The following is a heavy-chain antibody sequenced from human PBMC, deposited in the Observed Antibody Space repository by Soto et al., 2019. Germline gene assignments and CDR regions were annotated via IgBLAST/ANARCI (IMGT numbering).Heavy chain of an antibody. CDR2: ILNDGSNR. V-gene: IGHV3-33*01. Sequence: QVQLVESGGGVVQPGRSLRLSCAASGFTFSNYGMHWVRQAPGKGLEWVAVILNDGSNRYHADSVKDRFTISRDNSKNMLYLPMNSLRAEDTGVYYCARDDEYSGNGMDVWGQGTTVTVS. D-gene: IGHD3-10*01. J-gene: IGHJ6*02. CDR3: ARDDEYSGNGMDV. CDR1: GFTFSNYG.